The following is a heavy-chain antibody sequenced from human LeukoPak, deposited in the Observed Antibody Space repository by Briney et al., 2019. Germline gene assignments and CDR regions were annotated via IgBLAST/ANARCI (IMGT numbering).Heavy chain of an antibody. Sequence: ASQTLSLTCTVSGGSINSGSYYWSWIRQPAGKGLGWIGRIYTSGSTKYNPSLKSRVTISVDTSKNQFSLKLSSVTAADTAVYYCARDLAREDAFDIWGQGTMVTVSS. V-gene: IGHV4-61*02. J-gene: IGHJ3*02. CDR2: IYTSGST. CDR3: ARDLAREDAFDI. CDR1: GGSINSGSYY.